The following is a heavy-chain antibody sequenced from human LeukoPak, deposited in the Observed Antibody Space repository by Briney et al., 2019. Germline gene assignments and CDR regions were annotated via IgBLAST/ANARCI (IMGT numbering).Heavy chain of an antibody. Sequence: PSETLSLTCTVSGGSISSYYWSWIRQPPGKGLEWIGYIYYSGCTNYNPSLRSRVTISVDTSKNQFSLKLSSVTAADTAVYYCARTTEGGYTYDYFYYYYMDVWGKGTTVTISS. D-gene: IGHD5-18*01. CDR1: GGSISSYY. V-gene: IGHV4-59*01. CDR3: ARTTEGGYTYDYFYYYYMDV. CDR2: IYYSGCT. J-gene: IGHJ6*03.